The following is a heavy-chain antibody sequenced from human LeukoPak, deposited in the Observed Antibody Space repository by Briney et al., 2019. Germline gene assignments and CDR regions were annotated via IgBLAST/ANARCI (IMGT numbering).Heavy chain of an antibody. CDR1: GGSFSGYY. J-gene: IGHJ4*02. CDR3: ARASSGWHLFDY. D-gene: IGHD6-19*01. V-gene: IGHV4-34*01. CDR2: INHSGST. Sequence: SETLSLTCAVYGGSFSGYYWSWIRQPPGKGLEWIGEINHSGSTNYNPSLKSRVTISVDTSKNQFSLKLSSVTAADTAVYYCARASSGWHLFDYWGQGTLVTVSS.